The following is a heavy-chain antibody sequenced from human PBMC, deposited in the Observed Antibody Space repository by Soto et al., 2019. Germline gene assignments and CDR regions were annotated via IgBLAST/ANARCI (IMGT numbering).Heavy chain of an antibody. CDR1: GFSLSTSGMR. D-gene: IGHD6-19*01. CDR2: IDWDDDK. J-gene: IGHJ4*02. Sequence: DSGPTLVNPTQTLTLTCTFSGFSLSTSGMRVSWIRQPPGKALERLARIDWDDDKLYSTSLKNRLTISKDTSKNQVVLTMTNIDPVDTAPYSCALTNTWYSSDADYWGQGTLVTVSS. V-gene: IGHV2-70*04. CDR3: ALTNTWYSSDADY.